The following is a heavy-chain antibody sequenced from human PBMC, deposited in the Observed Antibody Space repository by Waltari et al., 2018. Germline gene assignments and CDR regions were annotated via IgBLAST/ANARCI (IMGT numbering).Heavy chain of an antibody. CDR1: GGSISSINW. V-gene: IGHV4-4*02. D-gene: IGHD6-13*01. CDR3: AREPRIAAAGTFDY. Sequence: QVQLQESGPGLVKPSGTLSLTCAVSGGSISSINWWSWVRQPPGKGREWIGEIYHSGRTNYNPSLKSLVTISVDKSKNQFSLKLSSVTAADTAVYYCAREPRIAAAGTFDYWGQGTLVTVSS. J-gene: IGHJ4*02. CDR2: IYHSGRT.